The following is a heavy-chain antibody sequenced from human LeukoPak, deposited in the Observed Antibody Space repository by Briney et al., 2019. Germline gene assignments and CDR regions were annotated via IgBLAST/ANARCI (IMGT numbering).Heavy chain of an antibody. CDR1: GLTFSSYA. Sequence: PGRSLRLSCAASGLTFSSYAMHWVRQAPGKGLEWVAVISYDGSNKYYADSVKGRFTISRDNSKNTLYLQMNSLRAEDTAVYYCARAADSSSWVFDYWGQGTLVTVSS. J-gene: IGHJ4*02. CDR3: ARAADSSSWVFDY. CDR2: ISYDGSNK. D-gene: IGHD6-13*01. V-gene: IGHV3-30-3*01.